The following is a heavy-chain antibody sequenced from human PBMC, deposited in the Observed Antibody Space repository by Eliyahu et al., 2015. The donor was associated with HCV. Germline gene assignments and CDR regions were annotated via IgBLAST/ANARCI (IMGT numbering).Heavy chain of an antibody. CDR2: IKSKTDGGTT. D-gene: IGHD1-26*01. CDR1: GFAFSNAW. J-gene: IGHJ4*02. Sequence: EVQLVESGGGLVKPGGSLRLSCAASGFAFSNAWMSWXRQAPGKGLEWVGRIKSKTDGGTTDYAAPVKGRFTISRDDSKTTLYLQMNSLKAEDTGVYYCTTTSIGSPQWGQGTLVTVSS. CDR3: TTTSIGSPQ. V-gene: IGHV3-15*01.